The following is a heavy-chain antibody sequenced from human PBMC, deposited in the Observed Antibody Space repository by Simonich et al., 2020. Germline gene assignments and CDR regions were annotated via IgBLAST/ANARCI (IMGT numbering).Heavy chain of an antibody. CDR2: ISYDGSNK. CDR1: GFTFSSYA. D-gene: IGHD7-27*01. J-gene: IGHJ5*02. CDR3: ARDRNWGWFDP. V-gene: IGHV3-30*04. Sequence: QVQLVESGGGVVQPGRSLRLSCAASGFTFSSYAMPWVRQAPGKGREGVAVISYDGSNKYYADSVEGRFTISRDNSKNTLYLQMNSLRAEDTAVYYCARDRNWGWFDPWGQGTLVTVSS.